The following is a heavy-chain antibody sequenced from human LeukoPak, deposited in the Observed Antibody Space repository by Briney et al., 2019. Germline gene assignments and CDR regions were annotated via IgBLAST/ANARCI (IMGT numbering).Heavy chain of an antibody. CDR2: IWYDGSNK. Sequence: PGRSLRLSCAASGFTFSSYGMHWVRQAPGKGLEWVAVIWYDGSNKYYADSVKGRFTISRDNSKNTLYLQMNSLRAEDTAVYYCARGRSYGPVDYWGQGTLVTVSS. V-gene: IGHV3-33*01. J-gene: IGHJ4*02. D-gene: IGHD5-18*01. CDR1: GFTFSSYG. CDR3: ARGRSYGPVDY.